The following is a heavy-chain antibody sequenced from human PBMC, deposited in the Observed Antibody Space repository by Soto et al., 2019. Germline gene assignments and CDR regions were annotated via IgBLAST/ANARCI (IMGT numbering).Heavy chain of an antibody. V-gene: IGHV1-8*01. CDR3: AREMSGYYDY. D-gene: IGHD3-3*01. CDR1: GYTFTSYD. J-gene: IGHJ4*02. Sequence: QVQLVQSGAEVKKPGASVKVSCKASGYTFTSYDINWVRQATGQGLAWMGWMNPNSGNTGYAQKFQCRVTMSRTTSICTAYMELSSLRSEDTAVYYCAREMSGYYDYWGQGTLVTVSS. CDR2: MNPNSGNT.